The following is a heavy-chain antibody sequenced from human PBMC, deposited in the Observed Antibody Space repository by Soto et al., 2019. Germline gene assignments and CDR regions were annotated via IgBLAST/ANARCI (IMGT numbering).Heavy chain of an antibody. CDR1: GGSISNYY. V-gene: IGHV4-59*08. CDR2: IYYSGST. Sequence: PSETLSLTCTVSGGSISNYYWSWIRQPPGKGLEWIGYIYYSGSTNYNPSLKSRVTISVDTSKNQLSLKLSSVTAADTAVYYCARRDGYYLDYLGQGTLVNVSS. CDR3: ARRDGYYLDY. J-gene: IGHJ4*02.